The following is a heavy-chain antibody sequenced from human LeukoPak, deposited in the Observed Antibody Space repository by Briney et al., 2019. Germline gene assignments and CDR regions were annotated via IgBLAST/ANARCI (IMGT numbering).Heavy chain of an antibody. J-gene: IGHJ4*02. D-gene: IGHD6-19*01. CDR3: ARDCCNSAWYND. CDR1: GFTVSSNF. V-gene: IGHV3-53*01. CDR2: IYSGSNT. Sequence: GGSLRLSCAASGFTVSSNFMTCVRQAPGKGLEWVSFIYSGSNTYYADSVKGRFTISRDNSKNTLYLQMNSLRAEDTAVYYCARDCCNSAWYNDWGQGTLVTVSS.